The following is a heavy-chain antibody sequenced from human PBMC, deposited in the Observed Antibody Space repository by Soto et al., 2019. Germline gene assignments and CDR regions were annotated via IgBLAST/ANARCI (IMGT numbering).Heavy chain of an antibody. CDR3: ARDRPYCSSTSCYTVQRATPSGPDY. CDR2: IWYDGSNK. Sequence: SLRLSCAASGFTLSSYGMHWVRQAPGKGLEWVAVIWYDGSNKYYADSVKGRFTISRDNSKNTLYLQMNSLRAEDTAVYYCARDRPYCSSTSCYTVQRATPSGPDYWGQGTLVTVSS. D-gene: IGHD2-2*02. CDR1: GFTLSSYG. J-gene: IGHJ4*02. V-gene: IGHV3-33*01.